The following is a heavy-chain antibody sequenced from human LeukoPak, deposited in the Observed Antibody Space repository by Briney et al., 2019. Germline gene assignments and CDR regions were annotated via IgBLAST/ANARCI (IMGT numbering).Heavy chain of an antibody. CDR1: GGSISSSNW. CDR3: ARDSDASVAGTGTDAFDI. D-gene: IGHD6-19*01. J-gene: IGHJ3*02. Sequence: SETLSLTCAVSGGSISSSNWWSWVRQPPGKGLEWIGEIYHSGSTNYNPSLKSRVTISVDKSKNQFSLKLSSVTAADTAVYYCARDSDASVAGTGTDAFDIWGQGTMVTVSS. V-gene: IGHV4-4*02. CDR2: IYHSGST.